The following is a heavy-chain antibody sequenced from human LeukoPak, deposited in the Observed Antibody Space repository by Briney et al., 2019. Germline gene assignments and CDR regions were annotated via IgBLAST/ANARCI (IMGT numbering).Heavy chain of an antibody. J-gene: IGHJ4*02. D-gene: IGHD3-9*01. CDR2: ITGSGGNT. V-gene: IGHV3-23*01. CDR1: GFTFSNYA. Sequence: RTGGSLRLSCAASGFTFSNYAMSWVRQAPGKGLELVSAITGSGGNTYYADSVKGRFTISRDNSKNTVFLQMNSLRAEDTAVYYCAKWGDYDVLTGYYVSDYWGQGTLVTVSS. CDR3: AKWGDYDVLTGYYVSDY.